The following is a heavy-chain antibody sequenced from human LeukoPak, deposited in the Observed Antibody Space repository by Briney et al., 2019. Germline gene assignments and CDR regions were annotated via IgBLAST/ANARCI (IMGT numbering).Heavy chain of an antibody. D-gene: IGHD6-13*01. Sequence: PGGSLRLSCAASGFTFSSYGMHWVRQAPGKGLEWVAFIRYDGSNKYYADSVKGRFTISRDNSKNTLYLQMNSLRAEDTAVYYYARDSSSSWYFDYWGQGTLVTVSS. CDR3: ARDSSSSWYFDY. CDR2: IRYDGSNK. V-gene: IGHV3-30*02. CDR1: GFTFSSYG. J-gene: IGHJ4*02.